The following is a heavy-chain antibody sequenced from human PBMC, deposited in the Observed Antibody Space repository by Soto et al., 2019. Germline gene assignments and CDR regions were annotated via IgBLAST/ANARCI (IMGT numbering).Heavy chain of an antibody. Sequence: QVQLQESGPGLVKPSGTLSLTCAVSSGSISTNNWWSWVRQPPGKGLGWIGEIHHSGTTNYNPSLKSRATMSVDKSKNQFSLKLNPVAAADTAVYCCATGCGYCSSTGCLYWYLDLWGRGTLVSVSS. CDR3: ATGCGYCSSTGCLYWYLDL. J-gene: IGHJ2*01. CDR1: SGSISTNNW. V-gene: IGHV4-4*01. D-gene: IGHD2-2*03. CDR2: IHHSGTT.